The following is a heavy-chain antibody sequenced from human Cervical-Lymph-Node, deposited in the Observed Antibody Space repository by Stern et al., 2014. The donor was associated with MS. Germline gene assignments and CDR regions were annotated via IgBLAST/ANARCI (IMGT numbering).Heavy chain of an antibody. CDR1: GYTFTSYG. Sequence: VQLGQSGAEVKKPGASVKVSCKASGYTFTSYGISWVRQAPGQGLEWMGWLSAYNGNTNYAQQLQGRVTMTTDTSTSTAYMELRSLRSDDTAVYYCARSDSGSYYYYYGMDVWGQGTTVTVSS. J-gene: IGHJ6*02. V-gene: IGHV1-18*01. CDR2: LSAYNGNT. D-gene: IGHD1-26*01. CDR3: ARSDSGSYYYYYGMDV.